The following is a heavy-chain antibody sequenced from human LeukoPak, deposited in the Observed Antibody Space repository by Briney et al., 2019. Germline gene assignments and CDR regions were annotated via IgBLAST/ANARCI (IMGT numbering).Heavy chain of an antibody. CDR1: GGSISSSYSY. CDR2: IYYSGST. D-gene: IGHD4-11*01. CDR3: ARHGLVTTSAFDI. Sequence: SETLSLTCTVSGGSISSSYSYWGWIRQPPGKGLEWIGNIYYSGSTYYSPSLTSRVTVSVDTSENQFSLKLSSVTAADTAVYYCARHGLVTTSAFDIWGQGTMVTVSS. V-gene: IGHV4-39*01. J-gene: IGHJ3*02.